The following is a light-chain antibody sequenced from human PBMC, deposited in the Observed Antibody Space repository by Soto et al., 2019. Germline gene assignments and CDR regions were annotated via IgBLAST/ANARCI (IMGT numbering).Light chain of an antibody. J-gene: IGKJ4*01. V-gene: IGKV1-33*01. Sequence: DTQMTQSPSSLSASVGDRVTITCQASQGIAKYLHWYQQKPGKAPKLLIYHASNLQTGVPSRFSGRGSGTDFTLPISSLQPEDIATYFCQQSDNLPLTFGGGPKVEIK. CDR3: QQSDNLPLT. CDR2: HAS. CDR1: QGIAKY.